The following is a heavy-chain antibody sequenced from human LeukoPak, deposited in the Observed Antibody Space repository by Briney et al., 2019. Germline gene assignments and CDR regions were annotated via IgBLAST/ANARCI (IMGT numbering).Heavy chain of an antibody. V-gene: IGHV1-46*01. D-gene: IGHD5-12*01. Sequence: ASVKVSCKASGYTFTSYYMHWVRQAPGQGLEWMGIIKPSGGSTSYAQKFQGRLTMTRDMSTSTVYMELSSLRSEDTAVYYCARVLRGYSGYGSFDYWGQGTLVTVSS. CDR1: GYTFTSYY. CDR2: IKPSGGST. CDR3: ARVLRGYSGYGSFDY. J-gene: IGHJ4*02.